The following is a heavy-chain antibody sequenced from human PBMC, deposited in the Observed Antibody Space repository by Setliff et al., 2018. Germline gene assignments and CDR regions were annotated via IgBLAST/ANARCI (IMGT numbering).Heavy chain of an antibody. CDR3: ARVRVVQGYYEFDF. J-gene: IGHJ4*02. CDR2: IYYNGDT. D-gene: IGHD3-3*01. Sequence: PSETLSLTCSLSGDSISSSSYHWGWIRQSPGKGLEWIGNIYYNGDTNRNPSLKSRVTVSVDTSRDQFSLSLSSVTAADTAIYYCARVRVVQGYYEFDFWGQGSPVTVSS. CDR1: GDSISSSSYH. V-gene: IGHV4-39*07.